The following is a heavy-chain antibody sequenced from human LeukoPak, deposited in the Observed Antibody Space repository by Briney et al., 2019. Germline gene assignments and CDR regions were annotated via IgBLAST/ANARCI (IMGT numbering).Heavy chain of an antibody. V-gene: IGHV4-4*02. J-gene: IGHJ5*02. CDR3: ARGRSLLWFGELLYWFDP. CDR1: GGPISSSNW. D-gene: IGHD3-10*01. Sequence: SGTLSLTCAVSGGPISSSNWWSWVRQPPGKGLEWIGEIYHSGSTNYNPSLKSRVTISVDKSKNQFSLKLSSVTAADTAVYYCARGRSLLWFGELLYWFDPWGQGTLVTVSS. CDR2: IYHSGST.